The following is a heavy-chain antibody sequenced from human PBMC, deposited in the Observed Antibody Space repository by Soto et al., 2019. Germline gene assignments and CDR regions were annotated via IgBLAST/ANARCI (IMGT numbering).Heavy chain of an antibody. CDR1: GFTFSSYA. J-gene: IGHJ4*02. Sequence: GGSLRLSCAGSGFTFSSYAMNWVRQAPGKGLEWVSSISSSSSFKTYADSVKGRFTISRDNANNSLYLQMNSLRAEDTAVYFCARDPPSIEASRDFDHWGQGTLVTVSS. V-gene: IGHV3-21*01. CDR2: ISSSSSFK. D-gene: IGHD6-6*01. CDR3: ARDPPSIEASRDFDH.